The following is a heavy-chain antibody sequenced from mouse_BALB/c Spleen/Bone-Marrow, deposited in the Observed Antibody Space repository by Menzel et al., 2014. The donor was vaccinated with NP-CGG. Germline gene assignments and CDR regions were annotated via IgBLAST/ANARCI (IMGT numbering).Heavy chain of an antibody. CDR3: TRREGNYAFAY. V-gene: IGHV1-69*02. D-gene: IGHD2-1*01. CDR1: GYTFTSYW. J-gene: IGHJ3*01. Sequence: GAELVRPGASVKLSCKASGYTFTSYWINWVKQRPGQGLEWIGNIYPSDSYTNYNQKFKDKATLTVDKSSSTAYMQLSSPTSEDSAVYYCTRREGNYAFAYWGQGTLVTVSA. CDR2: IYPSDSYT.